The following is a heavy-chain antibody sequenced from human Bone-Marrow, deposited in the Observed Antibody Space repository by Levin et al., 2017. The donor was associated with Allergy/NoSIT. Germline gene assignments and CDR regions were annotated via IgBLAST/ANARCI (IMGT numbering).Heavy chain of an antibody. V-gene: IGHV3-30*09. D-gene: IGHD5-18*01. CDR2: ISHDGSDK. Sequence: GESLKISCAGSGFTFSSHTMVWVRQAPGKGLEWVTVISHDGSDKYYADFVKGRFAISRDNSKNTMYLQMNSLRAEDTAMYYCVRDGPVDTAFDNWGQGTLVTVSS. J-gene: IGHJ4*02. CDR3: VRDGPVDTAFDN. CDR1: GFTFSSHT.